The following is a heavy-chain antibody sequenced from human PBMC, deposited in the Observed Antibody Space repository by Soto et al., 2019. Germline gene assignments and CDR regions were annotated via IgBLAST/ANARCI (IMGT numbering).Heavy chain of an antibody. D-gene: IGHD3-22*01. J-gene: IGHJ4*02. CDR2: ISAYNGNT. CDR1: GYTFTSYG. Sequence: QVQLVQSGAEVKKPGASVKVSCKASGYTFTSYGISWVRQAPGQGFEWMGWISAYNGNTNYAQKLHGRVTMTTDTSTSTAYMELRSLSSDDTAVYYGARDGYYDSSGYRSDFDYWGQGTLVTVSS. CDR3: ARDGYYDSSGYRSDFDY. V-gene: IGHV1-18*01.